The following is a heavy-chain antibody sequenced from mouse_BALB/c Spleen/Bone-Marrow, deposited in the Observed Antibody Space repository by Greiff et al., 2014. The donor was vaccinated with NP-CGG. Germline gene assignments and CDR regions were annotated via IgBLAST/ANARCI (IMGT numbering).Heavy chain of an antibody. V-gene: IGHV1-14*01. J-gene: IGHJ4*01. CDR1: GYTFTSYV. Sequence: EVQGVESGPELVKPGASVKMSCKASGYTFTSYVMHWVKQKPGQGLEWIGYINPYNDGTKYNERFKGKATLTSDKSSSTAYMELSSLTSEDSAVYYCTRGVYYDYDEGAMDYWGQGSSVTDSS. CDR2: INPYNDGT. D-gene: IGHD2-4*01. CDR3: TRGVYYDYDEGAMDY.